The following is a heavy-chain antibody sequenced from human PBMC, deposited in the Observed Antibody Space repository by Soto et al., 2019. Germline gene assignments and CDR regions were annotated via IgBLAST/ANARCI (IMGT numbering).Heavy chain of an antibody. CDR2: INHSGST. J-gene: IGHJ1*01. V-gene: IGHV4-34*01. CDR1: GGSFSGYY. Sequence: PSETLSLTCAVYGGSFSGYYWSWIRQPPGRGLEWIGEINHSGSTNYNPSLKSRVTISVDTSKNQFSLKLSSVTAADTAVYYCARGKGYCSGGSCYSGKYFQHWGQGTLVTVSS. D-gene: IGHD2-15*01. CDR3: ARGKGYCSGGSCYSGKYFQH.